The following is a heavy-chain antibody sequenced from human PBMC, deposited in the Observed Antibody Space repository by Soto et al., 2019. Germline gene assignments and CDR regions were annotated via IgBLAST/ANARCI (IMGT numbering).Heavy chain of an antibody. D-gene: IGHD2-21*02. CDR3: VKDLGVVTAALGY. CDR2: IFWNSTNI. Sequence: EVQLVESGGGLVQPGRSLRLSCAASGFTFDDYAMHWVRQVPGKGLEWVSGIFWNSTNIGYADSVKGRFTISRDNARNSLSLQMNSLRAEDTAFYYCVKDLGVVTAALGYWGQGTLVTVSS. CDR1: GFTFDDYA. J-gene: IGHJ4*02. V-gene: IGHV3-9*01.